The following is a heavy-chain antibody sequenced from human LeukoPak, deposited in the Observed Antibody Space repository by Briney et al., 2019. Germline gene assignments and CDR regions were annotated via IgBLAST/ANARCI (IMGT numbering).Heavy chain of an antibody. D-gene: IGHD3-22*01. Sequence: PWGSLRLSCVASGFTFSSYVMSWVRQAPGKGLEWVSANSGSGGSTYYADSVKGRFTISRDNSKNTLYMQMNSLRAEDTAVYYCAKSHDSSGSDYWGQGTLVTVSS. CDR1: GFTFSSYV. CDR2: NSGSGGST. CDR3: AKSHDSSGSDY. J-gene: IGHJ4*02. V-gene: IGHV3-23*01.